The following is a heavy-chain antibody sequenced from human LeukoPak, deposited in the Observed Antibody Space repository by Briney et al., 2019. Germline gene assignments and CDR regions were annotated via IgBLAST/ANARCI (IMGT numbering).Heavy chain of an antibody. CDR1: GYTLTSYY. D-gene: IGHD5-12*01. J-gene: IGHJ4*02. Sequence: ASVKVSCKASGYTLTSYYMHWVRQAPGQGLEWMGKINPSDGITNYAQKFQGRVTMTRDTSTSTAYMELSSLRSEDTAVYYCARAHYSGYDYFDYWGQGTLVTVSS. CDR3: ARAHYSGYDYFDY. V-gene: IGHV1-46*01. CDR2: INPSDGIT.